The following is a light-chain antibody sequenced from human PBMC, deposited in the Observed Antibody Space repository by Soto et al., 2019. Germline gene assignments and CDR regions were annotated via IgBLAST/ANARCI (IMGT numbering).Light chain of an antibody. V-gene: IGKV1-5*03. Sequence: DIQMTQSPSYVSASVGDRVTITCRASQGISSWLAWYQQKPGKAPKLLIYKASTLKSGVPSRFSGSGSGTEFTLTISSLQPDDFATYYCQHYNSYSEAFGQGSNVDVK. CDR3: QHYNSYSEA. CDR1: QGISSW. J-gene: IGKJ1*01. CDR2: KAS.